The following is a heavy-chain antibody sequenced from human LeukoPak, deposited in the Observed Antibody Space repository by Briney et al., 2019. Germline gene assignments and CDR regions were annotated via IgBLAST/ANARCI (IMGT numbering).Heavy chain of an antibody. CDR1: GGTFSSYA. Sequence: SVKVSCKASGGTFSSYAISWVRQAPGQGLEWMGGIIPIFGTANYAQKFQGRVTITADKSTSTAYMELSSLRSEDTAVYYCARDPVYSYGYGPSDVWGKGTTVTVSS. V-gene: IGHV1-69*06. J-gene: IGHJ6*04. CDR2: IIPIFGTA. CDR3: ARDPVYSYGYGPSDV. D-gene: IGHD5-18*01.